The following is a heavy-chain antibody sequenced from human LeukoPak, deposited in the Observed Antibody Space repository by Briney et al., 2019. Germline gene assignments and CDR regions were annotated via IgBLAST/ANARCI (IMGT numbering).Heavy chain of an antibody. V-gene: IGHV3-30*02. Sequence: QTGGSLRLSSAASGFTFSSYGMHWVRQAPGKGLEWVAFIRYDGSNKYYADSVKGRFTISRDNSKNTLYLQMNSLRAEDTAVYYCAKDRTKLEMATHQADYWGQGTLVTVSS. CDR3: AKDRTKLEMATHQADY. D-gene: IGHD5-24*01. CDR2: IRYDGSNK. CDR1: GFTFSSYG. J-gene: IGHJ4*02.